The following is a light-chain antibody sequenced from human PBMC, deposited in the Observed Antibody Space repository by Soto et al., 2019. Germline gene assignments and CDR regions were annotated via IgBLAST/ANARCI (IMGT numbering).Light chain of an antibody. CDR2: GAS. Sequence: EIVLTQSPGTLSLSPGKRATLSCRASQSVSNNYLAWYQQKPGQAPRLLIYGASNRATGIPDRFSGSGSGTDFTLTISRLEPEDFAVYYCQQYGSSGTFGQGTKVEI. CDR1: QSVSNNY. J-gene: IGKJ1*01. CDR3: QQYGSSGT. V-gene: IGKV3-20*01.